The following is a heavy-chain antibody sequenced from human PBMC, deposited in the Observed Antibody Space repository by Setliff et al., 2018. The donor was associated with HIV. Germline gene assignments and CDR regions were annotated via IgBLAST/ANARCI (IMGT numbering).Heavy chain of an antibody. Sequence: SETLSLTCTVSGASISSYYWSWIRQPPGKGLEWIGYIYSSGSTNYNPSLKSRVTISVDTSKNQFSLKLSSVTAADTAVYYCASLDVFWSGWHDAFDIWGQGTMVTVSS. CDR3: ASLDVFWSGWHDAFDI. J-gene: IGHJ3*02. D-gene: IGHD3-3*01. CDR2: IYSSGST. V-gene: IGHV4-59*01. CDR1: GASISSYY.